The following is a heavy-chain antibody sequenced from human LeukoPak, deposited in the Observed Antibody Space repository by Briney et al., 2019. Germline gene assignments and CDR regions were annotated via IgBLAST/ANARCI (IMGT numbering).Heavy chain of an antibody. J-gene: IGHJ4*02. Sequence: PGGSLRLSCAVSGFTFSNYWMSWARQSPGKGLEWVANIYLDGSRAYYVDSVKGRFTISRDNAKNSLFLQMNSLRAEDTAVYYCARVEASGYDYGAFDYWGQGTLVTVSS. CDR1: GFTFSNYW. CDR2: IYLDGSRA. V-gene: IGHV3-7*01. CDR3: ARVEASGYDYGAFDY. D-gene: IGHD5-12*01.